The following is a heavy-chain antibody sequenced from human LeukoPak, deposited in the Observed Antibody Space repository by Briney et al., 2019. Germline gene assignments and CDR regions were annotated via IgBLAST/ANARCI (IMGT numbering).Heavy chain of an antibody. J-gene: IGHJ4*02. CDR2: ISYDGSNK. D-gene: IGHD6-13*01. CDR3: ARGLAAESESGLVDY. V-gene: IGHV3-30-3*01. CDR1: GFTFSSYW. Sequence: GGSLRLSCAASGFTFSSYWMSWVRQAPGKGLEGVAVISYDGSNKYYADSVKGRFTISRDNSKNTLYLQMNSLRAEDTAVYYCARGLAAESESGLVDYWGQGTLVTVSS.